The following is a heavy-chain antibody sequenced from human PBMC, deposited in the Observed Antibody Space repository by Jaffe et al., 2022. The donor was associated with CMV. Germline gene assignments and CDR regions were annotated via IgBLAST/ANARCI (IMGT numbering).Heavy chain of an antibody. Sequence: EVQLLESGGGLVQPGGSLRLSCAASGFTFSSYAMSWVRQAPGKGLEWVSAISGSGGSTYYADSVKGRFTISRDNSKNTLYLQMNSLRAEDTAVYYCAKDPNYDFWSGISGGFDYWGQGTLVTVSS. CDR1: GFTFSSYA. CDR3: AKDPNYDFWSGISGGFDY. CDR2: ISGSGGST. D-gene: IGHD3-3*01. J-gene: IGHJ4*02. V-gene: IGHV3-23*01.